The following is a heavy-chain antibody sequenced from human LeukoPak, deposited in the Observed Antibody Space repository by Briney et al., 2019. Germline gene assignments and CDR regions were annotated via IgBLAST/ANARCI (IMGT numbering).Heavy chain of an antibody. Sequence: GGSLKLSCAASGFPFSRYSMNWVRQAPGEGPEWVSSITSSSSNKDYVDSVKGRFTVSRDNAKNSLYLQMDSLRVEDTAVYYCARDPPSRGTRYFDYWGQGILVTVSS. CDR2: ITSSSSNK. V-gene: IGHV3-21*01. CDR1: GFPFSRYS. D-gene: IGHD3-16*01. J-gene: IGHJ4*02. CDR3: ARDPPSRGTRYFDY.